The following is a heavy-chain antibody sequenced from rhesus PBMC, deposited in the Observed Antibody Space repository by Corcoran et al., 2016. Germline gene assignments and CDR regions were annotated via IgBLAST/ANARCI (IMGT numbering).Heavy chain of an antibody. CDR3: ARDITGTHYGLDS. CDR2: TTYSGST. D-gene: IGHD1-26*01. J-gene: IGHJ6*01. Sequence: QVQLQESGPGLVKPSETLSLTCAVSGGSISSGYYYWSWIRQPPGKGLEWIGYTTYSGSTSYNPSLKSRVTISRDTSKNQFSLKLSSVTAADTAVYYCARDITGTHYGLDSWGQGVVVTVSS. V-gene: IGHV4-122*02. CDR1: GGSISSGYYY.